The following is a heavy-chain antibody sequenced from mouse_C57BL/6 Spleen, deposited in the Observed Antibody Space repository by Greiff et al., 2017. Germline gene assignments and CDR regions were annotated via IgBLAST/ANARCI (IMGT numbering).Heavy chain of an antibody. J-gene: IGHJ4*01. CDR2: IHPNSGST. V-gene: IGHV1-64*01. CDR3: ARSDGNYDAMDY. D-gene: IGHD2-1*01. CDR1: GYTFTSYW. Sequence: QVQLQQPGAELVKPGASVKLSCKASGYTFTSYWMHWVKQRPGQGLEWIGMIHPNSGSTNYNEKFKSKATLTVDKSSSTAYMQLSSLRSEDSAVYYCARSDGNYDAMDYWGQGTSVTVSS.